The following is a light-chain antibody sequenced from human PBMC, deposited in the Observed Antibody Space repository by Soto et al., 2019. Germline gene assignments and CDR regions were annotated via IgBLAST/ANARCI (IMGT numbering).Light chain of an antibody. CDR1: ESINTY. J-gene: IGKJ3*01. CDR2: DAS. Sequence: EVVLTQSPATLSLSPGERAILSCRASESINTYLAWYQQKPGQAPRLLMYDASIRATGIPARFRGSGSGTDFTLTILSLEPEDFAIYFCQLRSKWPPLFTFGPGTRVDVK. V-gene: IGKV3-11*01. CDR3: QLRSKWPPLFT.